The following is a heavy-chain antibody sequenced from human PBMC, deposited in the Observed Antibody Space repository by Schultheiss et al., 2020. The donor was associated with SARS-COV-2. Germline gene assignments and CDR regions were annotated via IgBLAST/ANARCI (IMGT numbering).Heavy chain of an antibody. CDR2: IKSKTDGGTT. D-gene: IGHD2-15*01. Sequence: GGSLRLSCAASGFTFSNAWMNWVRQAPGKGLEWVGRIKSKTDGGTTDYAAPVKGRFTISRDNAKNSLYLQMNSLRAEDTAVYYCARVRSGANSPFDYWGQGTLVTVSS. CDR3: ARVRSGANSPFDY. J-gene: IGHJ4*02. V-gene: IGHV3-15*07. CDR1: GFTFSNAW.